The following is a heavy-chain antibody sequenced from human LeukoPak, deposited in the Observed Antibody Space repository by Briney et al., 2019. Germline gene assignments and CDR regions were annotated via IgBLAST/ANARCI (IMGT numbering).Heavy chain of an antibody. CDR2: INRDGSRT. J-gene: IGHJ4*02. CDR3: ARGGSDTAMAHDY. CDR1: GFTFSSYG. D-gene: IGHD5-18*01. Sequence: GGSLRLSCAASGFTFSSYGMHWVRQAPGKGLMWVSRINRDGSRTDYADSVKGRFTISRDDAKNTLYLQVNSLRAEDTAVYLCARGGSDTAMAHDYWGQGTLVTVSS. V-gene: IGHV3-74*01.